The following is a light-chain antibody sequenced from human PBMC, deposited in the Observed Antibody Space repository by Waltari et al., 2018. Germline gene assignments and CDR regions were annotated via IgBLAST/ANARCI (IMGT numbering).Light chain of an antibody. CDR2: GGS. Sequence: DIVMTQTPLSLPITPGEPASIPCRSSQGLLHSNGNTYLHWYLQKPGQSPQLLIYGGSNRASGVPDRFSGSGSGTDFTLKISKVEAEDAGVYYCVQTIAFPFTFGPGTKLDIK. CDR3: VQTIAFPFT. V-gene: IGKV2-40*01. J-gene: IGKJ3*01. CDR1: QGLLHSNGNTY.